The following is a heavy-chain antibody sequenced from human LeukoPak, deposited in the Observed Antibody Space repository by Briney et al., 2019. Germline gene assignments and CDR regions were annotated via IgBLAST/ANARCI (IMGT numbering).Heavy chain of an antibody. Sequence: GGSLRLSCAASGFTFSSYAMSWVRQAPGKGLEWVSAISGSGGSTYYADSVKGRFTISRDNSKNTLYLQMNSLRAEDTAVYYCAKDLYSSSWYVGYYMDVWGKGTTVTVSS. J-gene: IGHJ6*03. D-gene: IGHD6-13*01. CDR3: AKDLYSSSWYVGYYMDV. CDR2: ISGSGGST. CDR1: GFTFSSYA. V-gene: IGHV3-23*01.